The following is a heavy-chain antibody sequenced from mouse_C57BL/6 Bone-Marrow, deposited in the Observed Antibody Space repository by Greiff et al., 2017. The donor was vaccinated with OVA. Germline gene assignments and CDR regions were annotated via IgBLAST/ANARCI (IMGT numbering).Heavy chain of an antibody. CDR1: GYTFTSYW. D-gene: IGHD2-1*01. CDR2: IHPNSGST. CDR3: ARRTLLPFAY. Sequence: QVQLQQPGAELVKPGASVKLSCKASGYTFTSYWMHWVKQRPGQGLEWIGMIHPNSGSTKYNEKFQSKATLTVAKSSSTAYMQLSSRTSEDSAVYYCARRTLLPFAYWGQGTLVTVSA. V-gene: IGHV1-64*01. J-gene: IGHJ3*01.